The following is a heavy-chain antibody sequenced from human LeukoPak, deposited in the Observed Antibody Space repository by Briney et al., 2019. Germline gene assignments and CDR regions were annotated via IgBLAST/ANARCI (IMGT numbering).Heavy chain of an antibody. CDR2: INQDGTEK. D-gene: IGHD6-6*01. CDR1: GFTFSSYW. Sequence: GGSLRLSCAASGFTFSSYWMSWVRQAPGEGLEWVAKINQDGTEKAYVDSVRGRFTISRDNAKNSLFLQMNSLRAEDTAVYYCARVYSSTSGKNAFDIWGQGTMVTVSS. V-gene: IGHV3-7*03. J-gene: IGHJ3*02. CDR3: ARVYSSTSGKNAFDI.